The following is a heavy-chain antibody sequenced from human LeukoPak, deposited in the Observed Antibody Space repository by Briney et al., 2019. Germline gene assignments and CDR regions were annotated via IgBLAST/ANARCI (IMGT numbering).Heavy chain of an antibody. CDR3: AKDSSADESSGYSYYFDY. CDR1: GFTFSSYG. CDR2: ISFDATNK. Sequence: PGGSLRLPCAASGFTFSSYGMHWVRQAPGKGLEWVAVISFDATNKYYADSVKDRFTISRDNSKNTLYLQMNSLRAEDTAVYYCAKDSSADESSGYSYYFDYWGQGTLVTVSS. D-gene: IGHD3-22*01. V-gene: IGHV3-30*18. J-gene: IGHJ4*02.